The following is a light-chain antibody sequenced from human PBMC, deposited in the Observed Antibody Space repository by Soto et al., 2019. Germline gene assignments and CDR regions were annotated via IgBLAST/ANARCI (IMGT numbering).Light chain of an antibody. V-gene: IGKV3-11*01. CDR1: QSVSSY. J-gene: IGKJ4*01. CDR3: QQRSI. Sequence: ELVWTQSPATLSLSPGERATLSCRASQSVSSYLAWYQQKPGQAPRLLIYDASNRATGIPARFSGSGSGTDFTLTISSLEPEDFAVYYCQQRSIFGGGTKVEIK. CDR2: DAS.